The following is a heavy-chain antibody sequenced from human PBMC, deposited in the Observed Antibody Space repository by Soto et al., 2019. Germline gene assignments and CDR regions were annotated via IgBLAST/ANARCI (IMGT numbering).Heavy chain of an antibody. Sequence: ASVKVSCKASGYIFTGYYMHWVRQAPGQGLEWMGWINPNSGDTNYTQKFQGWVTMTRDTSISAAYMELSRLRSDDTAVYYCATSRISIAVAGETEYYFDYWGQGTPVTVS. CDR2: INPNSGDT. J-gene: IGHJ4*02. CDR1: GYIFTGYY. V-gene: IGHV1-2*04. CDR3: ATSRISIAVAGETEYYFDY. D-gene: IGHD6-19*01.